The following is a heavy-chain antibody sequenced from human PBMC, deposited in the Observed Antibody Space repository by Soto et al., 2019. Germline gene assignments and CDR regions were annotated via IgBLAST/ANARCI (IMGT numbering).Heavy chain of an antibody. CDR1: GFTFSSYS. CDR3: ARAPLWFGELSSPNWYFDL. CDR2: ISSSSSYI. V-gene: IGHV3-21*01. J-gene: IGHJ2*01. D-gene: IGHD3-10*01. Sequence: GGSLRLSCAASGFTFSSYSMNWVRQAPGKGLEWVSSISSSSSYIYYADSVKGRFTISRDNAKNSLHLQMNSLRAEDTAVYYCARAPLWFGELSSPNWYFDLWGRGTLVTSPQ.